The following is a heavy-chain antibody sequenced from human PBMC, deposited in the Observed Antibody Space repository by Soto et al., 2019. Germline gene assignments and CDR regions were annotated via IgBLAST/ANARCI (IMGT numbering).Heavy chain of an antibody. CDR3: AREGFEAAGTNTYYYGMDV. V-gene: IGHV3-30-3*01. CDR1: GFTFSSYA. Sequence: QVQLVESGGGVVQPGRSLRLSCAASGFTFSSYAMHWVRQAPGKGLEWVAVISYDGSNKYYADSVKGRFTISRDNSKNTLYLHRNRLSAEDTAVYYCAREGFEAAGTNTYYYGMDVWGQVTTVTVSS. D-gene: IGHD6-13*01. CDR2: ISYDGSNK. J-gene: IGHJ6*02.